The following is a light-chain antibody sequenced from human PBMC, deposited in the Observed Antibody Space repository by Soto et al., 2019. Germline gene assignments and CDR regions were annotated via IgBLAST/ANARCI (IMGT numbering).Light chain of an antibody. Sequence: EIVLTQSPATLSLSPGERATLSCRASQSVSSFLAWYQHKPGQAPRLLIYDASNRATGIPARFSGSGSGTDFTLTFSSLEPEDFAVYYCQQRSNWPLRTFGQGTKVEIK. CDR1: QSVSSF. V-gene: IGKV3-11*01. CDR3: QQRSNWPLRT. J-gene: IGKJ1*01. CDR2: DAS.